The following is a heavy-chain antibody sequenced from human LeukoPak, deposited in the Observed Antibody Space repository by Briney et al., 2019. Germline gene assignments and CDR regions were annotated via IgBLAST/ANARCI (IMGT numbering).Heavy chain of an antibody. CDR2: IIPIFGTT. CDR3: ARASSNYYSNDPFDY. Sequence: SVKVSCKASGGTFSSHAISWVRQAPGQGLEWVGGIIPIFGTTNYAQKFQGRVTIATDESTSTGYMELSSLRSEDTAVYYCARASSNYYSNDPFDYWGQGTLVTVSS. J-gene: IGHJ4*02. CDR1: GGTFSSHA. D-gene: IGHD4-11*01. V-gene: IGHV1-69*05.